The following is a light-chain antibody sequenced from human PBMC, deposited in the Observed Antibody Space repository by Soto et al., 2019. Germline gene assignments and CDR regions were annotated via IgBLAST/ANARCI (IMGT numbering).Light chain of an antibody. V-gene: IGLV2-14*01. CDR3: SSKTSSRTPFV. J-gene: IGLJ1*01. CDR2: EVN. CDR1: SSDVGGYNY. Sequence: QSVLAQPASVSGSPGQSITISCTGTSSDVGGYNYVSWYQQHPGNAPRLMIYEVNNRPSGVPNRFSGSTSGNTASLTISGLQAEDEADYYCSSKTSSRTPFVFGTGTKVTVL.